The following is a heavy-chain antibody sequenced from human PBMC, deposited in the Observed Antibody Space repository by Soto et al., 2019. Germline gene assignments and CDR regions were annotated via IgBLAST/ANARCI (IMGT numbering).Heavy chain of an antibody. D-gene: IGHD6-19*01. V-gene: IGHV3-72*01. CDR2: ITNKANGYTT. CDR3: TRGHSRVSIYAFDI. CDR1: GSGFTFSDHY. J-gene: IGHJ3*02. Sequence: EVQLVESGGGLVQPGGSLRLSCVASGSGFTFSDHYMDWVRQAPGKGLDWVGRITNKANGYTTEYAASGNGRFTISRDDSKSALYLPMNRLKTEDTAVDDCTRGHSRVSIYAFDIWGQEAMVTAYS.